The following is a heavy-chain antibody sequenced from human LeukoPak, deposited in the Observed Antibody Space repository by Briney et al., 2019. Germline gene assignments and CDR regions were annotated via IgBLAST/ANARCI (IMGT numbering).Heavy chain of an antibody. Sequence: GGSLRLSCAASGFTFSSYSMNWVRQAPGEGLEWVSSISSSNYIYYADSVKGRFTISRDNAKNSLYLQMNSLRAEDTAVYYCVRGYNQYNFDYWGQGTLVTVSS. CDR3: VRGYNQYNFDY. CDR1: GFTFSSYS. V-gene: IGHV3-21*01. J-gene: IGHJ4*02. D-gene: IGHD5-24*01. CDR2: ISSSNYI.